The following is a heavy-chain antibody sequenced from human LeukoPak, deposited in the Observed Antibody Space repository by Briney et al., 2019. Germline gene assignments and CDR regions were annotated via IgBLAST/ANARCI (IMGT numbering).Heavy chain of an antibody. CDR1: GFTFSSYG. J-gene: IGHJ5*02. CDR2: ISYDGSNK. V-gene: IGHV3-30*03. Sequence: PGRSLRLSCAASGFTFSSYGMHWVRQAPGKGLEWVAVISYDGSNKYYADSVKGRFTISRDNSKNTLYLQMNSLRAEDTAVYYCAREVSSSGGFDPWGQGTLVTVSS. CDR3: AREVSSSGGFDP. D-gene: IGHD6-6*01.